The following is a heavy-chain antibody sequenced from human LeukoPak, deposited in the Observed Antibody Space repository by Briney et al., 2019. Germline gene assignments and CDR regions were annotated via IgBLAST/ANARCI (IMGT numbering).Heavy chain of an antibody. CDR2: IWYDGSNK. CDR1: GFTFSSYG. J-gene: IGHJ3*02. Sequence: GRSLRLSCAASGFTFSSYGMHWVRQAPGKGLEWVAVIWYDGSNKYYADSVKGRFTISRDNSKSTQYLQMNSLRAEDTAVYYCAKDFNGFWSGYYPDPAFDIWGQGTMVTVSS. V-gene: IGHV3-33*06. CDR3: AKDFNGFWSGYYPDPAFDI. D-gene: IGHD3-3*01.